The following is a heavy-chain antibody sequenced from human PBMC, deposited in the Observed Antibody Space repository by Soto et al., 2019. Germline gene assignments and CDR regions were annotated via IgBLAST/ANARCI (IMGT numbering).Heavy chain of an antibody. D-gene: IGHD4-17*01. J-gene: IGHJ6*03. CDR2: INPNSGGT. V-gene: IGHV1-2*04. Sequence: ASVKVSCKASGYTFTGYYMHWVRHAPGQGLEWMGWINPNSGGTNYAQKFQGWVTMTRDTSISTAYMELSRLRSDDTAVYYCARLKYDYGVYYYYYMDVWGKGTTVTVSS. CDR1: GYTFTGYY. CDR3: ARLKYDYGVYYYYYMDV.